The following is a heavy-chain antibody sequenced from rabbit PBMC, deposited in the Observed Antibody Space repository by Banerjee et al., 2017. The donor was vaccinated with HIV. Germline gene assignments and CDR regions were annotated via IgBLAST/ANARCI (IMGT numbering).Heavy chain of an antibody. CDR1: GFDFSSYG. J-gene: IGHJ4*01. Sequence: QEQLVESGGGLVQPGGSLKLSCKASGFDFSSYGVSWVRQAPGKGLEWIGYIDPVFGSTYYASWVNGRFTISSHNAQNTLYLQLNSLTAADTATYFCVRERDYAGYAGYGYATGNLWGQGTLVTVS. CDR2: IDPVFGST. V-gene: IGHV1S47*01. D-gene: IGHD6-1*01. CDR3: VRERDYAGYAGYGYATGNL.